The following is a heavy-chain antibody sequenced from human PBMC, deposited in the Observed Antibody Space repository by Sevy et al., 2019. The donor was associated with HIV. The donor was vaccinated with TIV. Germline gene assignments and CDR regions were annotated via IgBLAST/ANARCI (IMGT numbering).Heavy chain of an antibody. CDR2: INHSGST. D-gene: IGHD2-2*01. CDR3: ARDAYCSSTSCPPRFDP. V-gene: IGHV4-34*01. Sequence: LQASETLSRTCAVYGGSFSGYYWSWIRQPPGKGLEWIGEINHSGSTNYNPSLKSRVTISVDTSKNQFSLKLSSVTAADPAVYYCARDAYCSSTSCPPRFDPWGQGTLVTVSS. CDR1: GGSFSGYY. J-gene: IGHJ5*02.